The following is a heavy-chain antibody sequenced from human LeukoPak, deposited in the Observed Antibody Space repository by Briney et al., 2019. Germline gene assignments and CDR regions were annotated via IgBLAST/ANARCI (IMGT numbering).Heavy chain of an antibody. D-gene: IGHD2-2*01. Sequence: ASVKVSCKASGGTFISYAISWVRQAPGQGLEWMGGFDPEDGETIYAQKFQGRVTMTEDTSTDTAYMELSSLSSEDTAVYYCATRDCSSTSCYGYYFYFMDVWGKGTTVTISS. V-gene: IGHV1-24*01. CDR2: FDPEDGET. J-gene: IGHJ6*03. CDR1: GGTFISYA. CDR3: ATRDCSSTSCYGYYFYFMDV.